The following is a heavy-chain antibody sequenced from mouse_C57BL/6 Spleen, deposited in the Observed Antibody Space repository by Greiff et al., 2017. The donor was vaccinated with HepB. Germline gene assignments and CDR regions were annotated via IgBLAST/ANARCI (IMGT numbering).Heavy chain of an antibody. Sequence: EVQLQQSGPELVKPGASVKISCKASGYSFTGYYMNWVKQSPEKSLEWIGEINPSTGGTTYNQTFKAKATLTVDKSSSTAYMQLKSLTSEDSAVYYCARGGYYVGYYAMDYWGQGTSVTVSS. J-gene: IGHJ4*01. D-gene: IGHD2-3*01. V-gene: IGHV1-42*01. CDR2: INPSTGGT. CDR1: GYSFTGYY. CDR3: ARGGYYVGYYAMDY.